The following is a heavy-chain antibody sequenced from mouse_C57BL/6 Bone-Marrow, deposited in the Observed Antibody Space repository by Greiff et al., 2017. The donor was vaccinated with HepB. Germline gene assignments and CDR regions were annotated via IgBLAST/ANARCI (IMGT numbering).Heavy chain of an antibody. CDR3: TGDTTVVDYAMDY. CDR2: IRLKSDNYAT. Sequence: EVKLVESGGGLVQPGGSMKLSCVASGFTFSNYWMNWVRQSPEKGLEWVAQIRLKSDNYATHYAESVKGRFTISRDDSKSSVYLQMNNLRAEDTGIYYCTGDTTVVDYAMDYWGQGTSVTVSS. D-gene: IGHD1-1*01. J-gene: IGHJ4*01. V-gene: IGHV6-3*01. CDR1: GFTFSNYW.